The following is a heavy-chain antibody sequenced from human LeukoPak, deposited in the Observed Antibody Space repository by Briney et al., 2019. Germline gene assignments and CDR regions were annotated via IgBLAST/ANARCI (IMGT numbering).Heavy chain of an antibody. J-gene: IGHJ6*03. CDR3: ARGIYYYYYYMDV. CDR1: GYTFTGYY. CDR2: INPNSGGT. V-gene: IGHV1-2*02. Sequence: ATVKVSCKASGYTFTGYYMHWVRQAPGQGLEWMGWINPNSGGTNYAQKFQGRVTMTRDTSISTAYMELSRLRSDDTAVYYCARGIYYYYYYMDVWGKGTTVTISS.